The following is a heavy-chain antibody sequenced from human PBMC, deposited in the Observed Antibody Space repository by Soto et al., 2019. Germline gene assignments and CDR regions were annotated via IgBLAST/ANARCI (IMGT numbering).Heavy chain of an antibody. CDR3: AKYHDYIWGSSYFDY. CDR2: ISWNSGSI. D-gene: IGHD3-16*01. CDR1: GFTFDDYA. J-gene: IGHJ4*02. Sequence: EVQLVESGGGLVQPGRSLRLSCAASGFTFDDYAMHWVRQAPGKGLEWVSGISWNSGSIGYADSVKGRFTISRKNAKNALYMQMNSLRAEDTALYYCAKYHDYIWGSSYFDYWGQGTLVTVSS. V-gene: IGHV3-9*01.